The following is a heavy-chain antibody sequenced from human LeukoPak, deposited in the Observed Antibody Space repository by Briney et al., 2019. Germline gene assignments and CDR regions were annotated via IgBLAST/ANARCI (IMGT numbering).Heavy chain of an antibody. CDR3: ARGPGTLHY. CDR1: GDIFSNKSAA. Sequence: SQTLSLTCALSGDIFSNKSAAWNWIRQSPSRGFEWLVRTYYRSKLYSVYEGSVKNRITINPHTSKNQFSLQLKSVTPEDTAVYYCARGPGTLHYWGQGTLVTVSS. D-gene: IGHD1-1*01. V-gene: IGHV6-1*01. J-gene: IGHJ4*02. CDR2: TYYRSKLYS.